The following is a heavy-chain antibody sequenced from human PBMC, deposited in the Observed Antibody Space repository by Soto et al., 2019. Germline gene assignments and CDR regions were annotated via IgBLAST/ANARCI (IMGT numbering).Heavy chain of an antibody. D-gene: IGHD3-10*01. CDR2: IYHSGST. CDR3: ARDSGHYGKGWFDP. V-gene: IGHV4-31*03. J-gene: IGHJ5*02. Sequence: QVQLQESGPGLVKPLETLSLTCTVSGASISSGGYYWNWMRQHPGKGLEWIGYIYHSGSTNHNPSPTCRVTISVDTSKNQFSLKLSYVTAADTALYYCARDSGHYGKGWFDPWGQGTLVTVSS. CDR1: GASISSGGYY.